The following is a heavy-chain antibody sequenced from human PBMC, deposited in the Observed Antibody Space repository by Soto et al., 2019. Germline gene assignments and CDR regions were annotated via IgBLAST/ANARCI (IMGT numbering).Heavy chain of an antibody. V-gene: IGHV4-30-4*01. Sequence: QVQLQESGPGLVKPSQTLSLTCTVSGGSISSGDYYWSWIRQPPRKRLELIGYIYYSGSTYYNPSLKSRFTISVDTSKNQFSLKLSSVTAADTAVYYCARANYDFWGGYSYYFDYWGQGTLVTVSS. CDR3: ARANYDFWGGYSYYFDY. D-gene: IGHD3-3*01. CDR2: IYYSGST. CDR1: GGSISSGDYY. J-gene: IGHJ4*02.